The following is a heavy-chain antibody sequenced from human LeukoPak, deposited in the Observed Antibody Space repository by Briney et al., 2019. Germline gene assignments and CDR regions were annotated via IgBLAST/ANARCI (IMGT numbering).Heavy chain of an antibody. D-gene: IGHD4-17*01. CDR3: GSKDYGSYYYYMDV. CDR2: IYYSGST. V-gene: IGHV4-39*01. J-gene: IGHJ6*03. Sequence: ETLSLTCTVSGGSISSSSYYWGWIRQPPGKGLEWIGSIYYSGSTYYNPSLKSRVTISVDTSKNQFSLKLSSVTAADTAVYYCGSKDYGSYYYYMDVWGKGTTVTISS. CDR1: GGSISSSSYY.